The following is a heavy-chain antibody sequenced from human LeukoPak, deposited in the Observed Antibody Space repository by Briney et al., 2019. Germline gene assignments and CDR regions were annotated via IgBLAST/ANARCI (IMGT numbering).Heavy chain of an antibody. CDR1: GFTFSTYW. CDR3: ARIFAYYDSSGYYFDAFDI. CDR2: IKEDGSEK. V-gene: IGHV3-7*01. Sequence: GGSLRLSCAASGFTFSTYWMSWVRQAPGKGLEWVANIKEDGSEKYYGDSVKGRFTISRDNAKNSLYLQMNSLRAEDTAVFYCARIFAYYDSSGYYFDAFDIWGQGTMVTVSS. D-gene: IGHD3-22*01. J-gene: IGHJ3*02.